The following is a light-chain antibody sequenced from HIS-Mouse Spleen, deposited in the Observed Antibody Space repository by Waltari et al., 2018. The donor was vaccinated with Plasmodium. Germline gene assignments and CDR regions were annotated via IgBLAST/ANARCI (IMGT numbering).Light chain of an antibody. CDR3: QAWDSSTDYV. V-gene: IGLV3-1*01. Sequence: SYELTQPPSVSVSPGQTASIPCSGDKLGYKYACWYQQKPGQSPLLVIYQDSQRPSGIPERFSGSNSGNTATLTISGTQAMDEADYYCQAWDSSTDYVFGTGTKVTVL. J-gene: IGLJ1*01. CDR1: KLGYKY. CDR2: QDS.